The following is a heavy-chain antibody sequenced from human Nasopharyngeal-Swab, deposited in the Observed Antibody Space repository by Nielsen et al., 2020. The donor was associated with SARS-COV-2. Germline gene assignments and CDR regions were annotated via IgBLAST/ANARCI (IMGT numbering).Heavy chain of an antibody. J-gene: IGHJ6*02. V-gene: IGHV4-4*02. D-gene: IGHD3-3*01. Sequence: VRQAPGKRLEWIGEIYHSGSTNYNPSLKSRVTISVDKSKNQFSLKLSSVTAADTAVYYCARSGNDFWSGYNYYYYGMDVWGQGTTVTVSS. CDR3: ARSGNDFWSGYNYYYYGMDV. CDR2: IYHSGST.